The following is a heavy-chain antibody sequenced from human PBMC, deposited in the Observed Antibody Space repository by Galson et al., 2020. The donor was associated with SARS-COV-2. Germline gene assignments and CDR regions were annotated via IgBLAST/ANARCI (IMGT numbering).Heavy chain of an antibody. CDR3: ARGKLTEVLPPFDY. D-gene: IGHD3-9*01. Sequence: PSETLSLTCAVSGGSISSGGYSWSWIRQPPGKGLEWIGYMYDGGTTYYNPSLKSRVTISVDRSKNQFSLKLSSVTAADTAVYYCARGKLTEVLPPFDYGGQGTLVTVPS. CDR1: GGSISSGGYS. CDR2: MYDGGTT. V-gene: IGHV4-30-2*01. J-gene: IGHJ4*02.